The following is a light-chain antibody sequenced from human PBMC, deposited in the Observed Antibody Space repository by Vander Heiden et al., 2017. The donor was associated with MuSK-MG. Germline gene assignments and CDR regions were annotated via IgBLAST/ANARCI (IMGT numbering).Light chain of an antibody. Sequence: ETALTQSPATLSLFPGERATGACWARQKVSRCLAWYQQTPGQAPRLLISGSSNRATDIPARFSGTGSGTEFTLTISSLEPEDFAVYYCQQGKKWPLTFGGATKVEI. CDR1: QKVSRC. V-gene: IGKV3-11*01. CDR2: GSS. J-gene: IGKJ4*01. CDR3: QQGKKWPLT.